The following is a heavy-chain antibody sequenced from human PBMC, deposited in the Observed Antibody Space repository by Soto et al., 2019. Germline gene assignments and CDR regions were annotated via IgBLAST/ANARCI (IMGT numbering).Heavy chain of an antibody. CDR1: GYTFTSYD. CDR3: ARGGVFFFAAPTNPFDY. Sequence: QVQLVQSGAEVKKPGASVKVSCKASGYTFTSYDINWVRQATGQGLEWMGWMNPNSGNTGYAQKFQGRVTMTRNTSISTAYMELSSLRPEDTAVYYCARGGVFFFAAPTNPFDYGGQGTLVTVSS. J-gene: IGHJ4*02. CDR2: MNPNSGNT. D-gene: IGHD3-10*01. V-gene: IGHV1-8*01.